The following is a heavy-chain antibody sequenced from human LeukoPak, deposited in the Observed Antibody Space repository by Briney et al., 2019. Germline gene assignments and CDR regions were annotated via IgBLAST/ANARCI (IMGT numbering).Heavy chain of an antibody. Sequence: PSETLSLTCTVSGGSISSGSYYWSWIRQPPGKGLEWIGYIYYSGSTNYNPSLKSRVTISVDTSKNQFSLKLSSVTAADTAVYYCARDHGAAAGSFDPWGQGTLVTVSS. V-gene: IGHV4-61*01. D-gene: IGHD6-13*01. CDR3: ARDHGAAAGSFDP. CDR2: IYYSGST. CDR1: GGSISSGSYY. J-gene: IGHJ5*02.